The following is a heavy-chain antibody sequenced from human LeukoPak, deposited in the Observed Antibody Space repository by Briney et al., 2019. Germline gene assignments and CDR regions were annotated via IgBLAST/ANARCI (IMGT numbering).Heavy chain of an antibody. CDR3: ARNPTNYDILTGYYHY. Sequence: GASVKVSCKASGYTFTNYYVHWVRQAPGQGLDWMGVINPTGGITNYAQKFQGRVTMTRDTSISTAYMELSRLRSDDTAMYYCARNPTNYDILTGYYHYWGQGTLVTVSS. J-gene: IGHJ4*02. CDR2: INPTGGIT. V-gene: IGHV1-2*02. CDR1: GYTFTNYY. D-gene: IGHD3-9*01.